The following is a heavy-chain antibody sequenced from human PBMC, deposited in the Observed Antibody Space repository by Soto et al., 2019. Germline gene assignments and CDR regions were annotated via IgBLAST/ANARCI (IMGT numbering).Heavy chain of an antibody. V-gene: IGHV3-33*01. Sequence: QVQLVESGGGVVQPGKSLRLSCAASGFTFSSYGMHWVRQAPGKGLEWVAVIWYDGNNKYYADSVKGRFTISRDNSENTLYRQMNSLREDDTAVYYCARGGGHYWSGDSCLIAGDYWGQGTLVTVSS. CDR1: GFTFSSYG. D-gene: IGHD2-15*01. CDR3: ARGGGHYWSGDSCLIAGDY. CDR2: IWYDGNNK. J-gene: IGHJ4*02.